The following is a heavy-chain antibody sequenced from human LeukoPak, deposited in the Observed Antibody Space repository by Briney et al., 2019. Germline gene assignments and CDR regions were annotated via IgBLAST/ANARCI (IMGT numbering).Heavy chain of an antibody. V-gene: IGHV1-18*01. CDR2: NSVFNGKT. D-gene: IGHD1-1*01. CDR1: GYTLTNHG. CDR3: ARVSGTTLDYFDY. J-gene: IGHJ4*02. Sequence: ASVKVSCKASGYTLTNHGISWVRQAPGQGLEWMGWNSVFNGKTNYAQKVQDRVTMTMDTSTTTAHMELRSLRSDDTAVYYCARVSGTTLDYFDYWGQGTLVTVSS.